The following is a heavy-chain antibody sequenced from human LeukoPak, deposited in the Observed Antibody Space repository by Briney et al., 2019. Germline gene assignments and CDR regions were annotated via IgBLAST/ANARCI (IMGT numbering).Heavy chain of an antibody. CDR3: ARDGSSSSSWFDP. CDR2: INPNSGGT. CDR1: GYTFTSYY. V-gene: IGHV1-2*02. D-gene: IGHD6-6*01. J-gene: IGHJ5*02. Sequence: ASVKVSCKASGYTFTSYYMHWVRQAPGQGLEWTGWINPNSGGTNYAQKFQGGVTMTRDTSISTAYMELSRLRSDDTAVYYCARDGSSSSSWFDPWGQGTLVTVSS.